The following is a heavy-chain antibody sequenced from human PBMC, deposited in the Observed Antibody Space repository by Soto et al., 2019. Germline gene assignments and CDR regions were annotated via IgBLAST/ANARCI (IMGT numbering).Heavy chain of an antibody. V-gene: IGHV3-30*18. J-gene: IGHJ4*02. D-gene: IGHD3-10*01. CDR2: ISYDGSNK. Sequence: QVQLVESGGGVVQPGRSLRLSCAASGFTFSSYGMHWVRQAPGKGLEWVAVISYDGSNKYYADSVKGRFTISRDNSKNTLYLQMNSLRAEDTAVYYCAKSGVRGVNDYWGQGTLVTVSS. CDR1: GFTFSSYG. CDR3: AKSGVRGVNDY.